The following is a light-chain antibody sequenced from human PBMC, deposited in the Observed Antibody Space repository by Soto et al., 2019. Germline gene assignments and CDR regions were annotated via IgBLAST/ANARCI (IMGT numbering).Light chain of an antibody. Sequence: AIQMTQSPSSLSASVGDRVTITCRASQDIGNDLGWYQQEPGKAPNLLIFAASRLQSGVPSRFSGSGSGTDFTLSISSLQPEDFATYYCLQAHSYPYTFGPGTKVDI. V-gene: IGKV1-6*01. J-gene: IGKJ3*01. CDR3: LQAHSYPYT. CDR1: QDIGND. CDR2: AAS.